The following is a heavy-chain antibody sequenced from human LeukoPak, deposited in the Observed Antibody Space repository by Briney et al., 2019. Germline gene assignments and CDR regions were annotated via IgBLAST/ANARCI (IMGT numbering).Heavy chain of an antibody. CDR1: GGSFSGYY. V-gene: IGHV4-34*01. D-gene: IGHD3-22*01. Sequence: SETLSLTCAVYGGSFSGYYWSWIRQPPGKGLEWIGEINHSGSTNYNPSLKSRVTISVDTSKNQFSLKLSSVTAADTAVYYCARGQSRITMIVVAPFDYWGQGTLVTASS. J-gene: IGHJ4*02. CDR2: INHSGST. CDR3: ARGQSRITMIVVAPFDY.